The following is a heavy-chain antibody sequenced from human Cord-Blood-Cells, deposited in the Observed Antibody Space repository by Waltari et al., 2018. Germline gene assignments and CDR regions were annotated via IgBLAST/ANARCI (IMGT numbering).Heavy chain of an antibody. Sequence: EVQLVESGGGLVQPGGSLRLSCAASGFTFSSYWMHWVRQAPGKGLVWVARINSDGGSTSYADSVKGRFTISRDNAKNTLYLQMNSLRAEDTAVYYCARDYGDYAEYFQHWGQGTLVTVSS. V-gene: IGHV3-74*01. D-gene: IGHD4-17*01. CDR1: GFTFSSYW. CDR3: ARDYGDYAEYFQH. J-gene: IGHJ1*01. CDR2: INSDGGST.